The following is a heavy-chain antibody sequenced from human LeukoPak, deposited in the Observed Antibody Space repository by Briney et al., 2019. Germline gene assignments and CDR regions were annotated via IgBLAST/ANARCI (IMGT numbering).Heavy chain of an antibody. CDR3: ARGPLTGSMLGDFDY. CDR1: GFTFDDYG. Sequence: TGGSLRLSCAASGFTFDDYGMSWVRHAAGKGMEWVSGINLNGDSTDYPDSLKGRFTISRDNARNSLYVQMNSLRAEDTALYYCARGPLTGSMLGDFDYWGQGTLVTVSS. D-gene: IGHD7-27*01. CDR2: INLNGDST. V-gene: IGHV3-20*04. J-gene: IGHJ4*02.